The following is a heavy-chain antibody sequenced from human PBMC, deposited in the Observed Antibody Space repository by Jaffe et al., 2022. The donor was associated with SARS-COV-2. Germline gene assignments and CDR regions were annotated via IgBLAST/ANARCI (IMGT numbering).Heavy chain of an antibody. V-gene: IGHV4-30-4*01. Sequence: QVQLQESGPGLVKPSQTLSLTCTVSGGSISSGDYYWSWIRQPPGKGLEWIGYIYYSGSTYYNPSLKSRVTISVDTSKNQFSLKLSSVTAADTAVYYCARGSQNDYGDYGFIYWGQGTLVTVSS. J-gene: IGHJ4*02. CDR1: GGSISSGDYY. CDR3: ARGSQNDYGDYGFIY. CDR2: IYYSGST. D-gene: IGHD4-17*01.